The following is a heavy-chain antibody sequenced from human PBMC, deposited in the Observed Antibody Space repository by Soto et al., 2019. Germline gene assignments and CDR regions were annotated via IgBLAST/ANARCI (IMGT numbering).Heavy chain of an antibody. CDR3: ASGGNSGYYYPYYYYGMDV. CDR2: IYYSGST. D-gene: IGHD3-22*01. Sequence: SETLSLTCTVSGGSISSGGYYWSWIRQHPGKGLEWIGYIYYSGSTYYNPSLKSRVTISVDTSKNQFSLKLSSVTAADTAVYYCASGGNSGYYYPYYYYGMDVWGQGTTVTVSS. V-gene: IGHV4-31*03. J-gene: IGHJ6*02. CDR1: GGSISSGGYY.